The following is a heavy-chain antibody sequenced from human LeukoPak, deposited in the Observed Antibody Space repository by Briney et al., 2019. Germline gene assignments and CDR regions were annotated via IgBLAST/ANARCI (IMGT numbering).Heavy chain of an antibody. CDR1: GGSISSYY. J-gene: IGHJ6*04. CDR3: ASARTTAFMDV. CDR2: IYTSGST. D-gene: IGHD2-2*01. V-gene: IGHV4-4*07. Sequence: SETLSLTCTVSGGSISSYYWSWIRQPAAKGLEWIGRIYTSGSTNYNPSLKSRVTMPVDTSKNQFSLKLSSVTAADTAVYYCASARTTAFMDVWGKGTTVTVSS.